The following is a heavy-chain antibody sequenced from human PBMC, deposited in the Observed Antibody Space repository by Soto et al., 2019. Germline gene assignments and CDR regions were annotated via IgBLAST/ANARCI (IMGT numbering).Heavy chain of an antibody. D-gene: IGHD6-13*01. V-gene: IGHV3-48*02. CDR2: ISASSTNI. J-gene: IGHJ4*02. Sequence: EVQLVESGGGLVQPGWSLRLSCAATGFSFGRYAMNWVRQPPGQGLEWVAYISASSTNIDYADSVKGRFTVSRDNAQNSLSLQMISLRDEDTAVYFCACDASLGQHLVYHFDNWGQGTLVTVSS. CDR3: ACDASLGQHLVYHFDN. CDR1: GFSFGRYA.